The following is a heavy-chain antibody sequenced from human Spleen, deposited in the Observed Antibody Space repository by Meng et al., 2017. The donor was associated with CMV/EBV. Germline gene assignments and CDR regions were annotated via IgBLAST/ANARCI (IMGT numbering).Heavy chain of an antibody. D-gene: IGHD7-27*01. CDR1: GYTFTNYG. J-gene: IGHJ4*02. V-gene: IGHV1-18*01. CDR3: ARDRDWGQIDY. Sequence: CKASGYTFTNYGISWVRQAPGQGLEWVGWINTDSDNTDYAQTLQGRVTATTDTSTSTAYMELRNLRSDDTAVYYCARDRDWGQIDYWGQGTLVTVSS. CDR2: INTDSDNT.